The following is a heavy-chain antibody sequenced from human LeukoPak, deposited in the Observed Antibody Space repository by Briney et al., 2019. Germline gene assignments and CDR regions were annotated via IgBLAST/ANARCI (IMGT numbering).Heavy chain of an antibody. Sequence: GGSLRLSCAASGFTLSSYAMHWVRQAPGKGLEWVAVISYDGSNKYYADSVKGRFTISRDNSKNTLYLQMNSLRAEDTAVYYCAKVLSGGSMGRGFYFDYWGQGTLVTVSS. J-gene: IGHJ4*02. CDR2: ISYDGSNK. V-gene: IGHV3-30*04. CDR1: GFTLSSYA. D-gene: IGHD3-10*01. CDR3: AKVLSGGSMGRGFYFDY.